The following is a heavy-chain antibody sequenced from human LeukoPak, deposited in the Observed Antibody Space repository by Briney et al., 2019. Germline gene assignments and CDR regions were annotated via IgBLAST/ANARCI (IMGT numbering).Heavy chain of an antibody. CDR1: GYTFTSYD. CDR2: MNPNSGNT. V-gene: IGHV1-8*01. CDR3: ARGRGNMTTGSAAFDI. J-gene: IGHJ3*02. Sequence: GSVKVSCKASGYTFTSYDINWVRQGTGQGFEWMGWMNPNSGNTGSAQKFQDRVTMTRDTSITTAYIEQSRLRSDDTAVYYCARGRGNMTTGSAAFDIWGQGTMVTVSS. D-gene: IGHD4-11*01.